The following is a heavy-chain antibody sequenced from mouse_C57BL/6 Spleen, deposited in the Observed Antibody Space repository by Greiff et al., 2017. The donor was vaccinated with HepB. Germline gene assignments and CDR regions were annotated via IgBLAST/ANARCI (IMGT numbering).Heavy chain of an antibody. V-gene: IGHV1-76*01. CDR1: GYTFTDYY. CDR3: ARSDCDGPMDY. J-gene: IGHJ4*01. CDR2: IYPGSGNT. D-gene: IGHD1-1*01. Sequence: VQLQQSGAELVRPGASVKLSCKASGYTFTDYYINWVKQRPGQGLEWIARIYPGSGNTYYNEKFKGKATLTAEKSSSTAYMQLSSLTSEDSAVYFCARSDCDGPMDYWGQGTSVTVSS.